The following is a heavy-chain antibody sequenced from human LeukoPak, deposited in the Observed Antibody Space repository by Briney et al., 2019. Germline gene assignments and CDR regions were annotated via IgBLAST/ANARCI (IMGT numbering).Heavy chain of an antibody. CDR2: INPNSGGT. CDR3: ARETLMVYAIEAFDI. J-gene: IGHJ3*02. V-gene: IGHV1-2*02. CDR1: GYTFTGYY. Sequence: GASVKVSCKASGYTFTGYYMHWVRQAPGQGLEWMGWINPNSGGTNYAQKFQGRVTMTRDTSISTAYMGLSRLRSDDTAVYYCARETLMVYAIEAFDIWGQGTMVTVSS. D-gene: IGHD2-8*01.